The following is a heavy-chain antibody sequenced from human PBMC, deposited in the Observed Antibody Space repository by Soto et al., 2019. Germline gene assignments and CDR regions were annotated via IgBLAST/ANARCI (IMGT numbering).Heavy chain of an antibody. CDR2: ISWNSGSI. J-gene: IGHJ3*02. D-gene: IGHD3-3*01. CDR1: GFTFDDYA. V-gene: IGHV3-9*01. CDR3: ANSRPYFDFGVVIFSPLTPDAFDI. Sequence: LRLSCAASGFTFDDYAMHWVRQAPGKGLEWVSGISWNSGSIGYADSVKGRFTISRDNAKNSLYLQMNSLRAEDTALYYCANSRPYFDFGVVIFSPLTPDAFDIWGQGTMVTVSS.